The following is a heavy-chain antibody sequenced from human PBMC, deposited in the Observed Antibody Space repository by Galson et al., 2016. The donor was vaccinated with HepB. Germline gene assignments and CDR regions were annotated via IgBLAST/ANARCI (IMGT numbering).Heavy chain of an antibody. V-gene: IGHV3-74*01. CDR3: ARAGFKCFSNGMDG. J-gene: IGHJ6*02. CDR1: GLPFSSYW. D-gene: IGHD2/OR15-2a*01. Sequence: SLRLSCAASGLPFSSYWMHWVRQAPGRGLVCASRINTDGSRTKYSDSVKGRVTISRDNAKNTLYLQMNSLRAADTAVYDCARAGFKCFSNGMDGWGQGTAVTVSS. CDR2: INTDGSRT.